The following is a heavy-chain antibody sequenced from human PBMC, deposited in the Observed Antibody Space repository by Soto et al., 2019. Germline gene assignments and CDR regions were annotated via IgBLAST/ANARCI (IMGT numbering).Heavy chain of an antibody. CDR2: IYYSGST. CDR1: GGSISSSSYY. J-gene: IGHJ4*02. D-gene: IGHD3-3*01. Sequence: QLQLQESGPGLVKPSETLSLTCTVSGGSISSSSYYWGWIRQPPGKGLEWIGGIYYSGSTYYNPSLKSRVTISVDTSKNQFSLKLSSVTAADTAVYYCARRYDFWSGYSLYFDYWGQGTLVTVSS. V-gene: IGHV4-39*01. CDR3: ARRYDFWSGYSLYFDY.